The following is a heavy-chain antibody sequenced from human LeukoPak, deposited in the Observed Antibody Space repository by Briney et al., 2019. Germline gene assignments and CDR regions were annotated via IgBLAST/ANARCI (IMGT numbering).Heavy chain of an antibody. J-gene: IGHJ3*02. V-gene: IGHV4-59*01. CDR3: ARTELGYAFDI. Sequence: SETLSLTCTVSGGSISSYYWSWIRQPPGKGLEWIGYIYYSGSTNYNPSLRSRVTISVDTSKDQFSLKLSSVTAADTAVYYCARTELGYAFDIWGQGTMVTVSS. CDR1: GGSISSYY. CDR2: IYYSGST. D-gene: IGHD3-10*01.